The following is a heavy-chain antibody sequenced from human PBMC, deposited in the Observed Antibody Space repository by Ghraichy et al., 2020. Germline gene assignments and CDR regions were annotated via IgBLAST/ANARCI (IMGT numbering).Heavy chain of an antibody. CDR1: GGSFSGYY. CDR2: INHSGST. Sequence: SETLSLTCAVYGGSFSGYYWSWIRQPPGKGLEWIGEINHSGSTNYNPSLKSRVTISVDTSKNQFSLKLSSVTAADTAVYYCAAIHPRGGEWFTLRARWFDPWGQGTLVTVSS. J-gene: IGHJ5*02. CDR3: AAIHPRGGEWFTLRARWFDP. D-gene: IGHD2-21*01. V-gene: IGHV4-34*01.